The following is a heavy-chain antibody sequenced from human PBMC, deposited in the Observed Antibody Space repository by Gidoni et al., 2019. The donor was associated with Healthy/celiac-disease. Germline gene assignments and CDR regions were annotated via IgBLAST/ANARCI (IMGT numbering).Heavy chain of an antibody. Sequence: EVQLLESGGGLGQPGGSLRLPCAASGFTFSSYAMSWVRQAPGKGLEWVSAISGSGGSTYYADSVKGRFTISRDNSKNTLYLQMNSLRAEDTAVYYCAKDMWQWGTNFDYWGQGTLVTVSS. D-gene: IGHD6-19*01. V-gene: IGHV3-23*01. J-gene: IGHJ4*02. CDR1: GFTFSSYA. CDR3: AKDMWQWGTNFDY. CDR2: ISGSGGST.